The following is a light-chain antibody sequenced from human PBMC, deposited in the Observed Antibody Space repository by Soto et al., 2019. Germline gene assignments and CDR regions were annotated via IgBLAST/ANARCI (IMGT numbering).Light chain of an antibody. J-gene: IGLJ1*01. Sequence: QSALTQPASVSGSPEQSITISCTGTSSDVGGYNYVSWYQQHPGKAPKLMIYEVSNRPSGVSNRFSGSKSGNTASLTISGLQAEDEADYYCSSYTSSSTRFYVFGTGTKVTVL. CDR1: SSDVGGYNY. CDR3: SSYTSSSTRFYV. V-gene: IGLV2-14*01. CDR2: EVS.